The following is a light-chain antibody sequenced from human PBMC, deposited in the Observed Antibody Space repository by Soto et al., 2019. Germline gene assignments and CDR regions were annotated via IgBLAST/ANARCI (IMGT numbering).Light chain of an antibody. CDR3: QHYGSPIT. CDR2: GAS. CDR1: QSVRSSY. V-gene: IGKV3-20*01. J-gene: IGKJ4*01. Sequence: EIVLTQSPGTLSLSPGGRATLSCRASQSVRSSYLAWYQQRPGQAPRLLIFGASFRATGIPDRFSGSGSGTDFTLTISRLEPEDFAVYYCQHYGSPITFGGGTKVEIK.